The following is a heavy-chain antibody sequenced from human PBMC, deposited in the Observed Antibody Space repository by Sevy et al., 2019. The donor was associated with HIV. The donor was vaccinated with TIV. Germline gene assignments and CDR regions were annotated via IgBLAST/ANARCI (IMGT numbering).Heavy chain of an antibody. J-gene: IGHJ4*02. CDR3: AKDHLGYCSGGSCSFSDY. V-gene: IGHV3-30*18. D-gene: IGHD2-15*01. Sequence: GGSLRLSCAASGFTFSSYGMHWVRQAPGKGLEWVAVISYDGSNKYYADSVKGRFTISRDNSKNTLYLQMNSLRAEDTAEYYCAKDHLGYCSGGSCSFSDYWGQGTLVTVSS. CDR2: ISYDGSNK. CDR1: GFTFSSYG.